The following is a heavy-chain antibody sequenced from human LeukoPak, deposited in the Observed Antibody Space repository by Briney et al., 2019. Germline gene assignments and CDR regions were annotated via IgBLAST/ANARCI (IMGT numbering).Heavy chain of an antibody. CDR1: GGSISRYC. J-gene: IGHJ3*02. D-gene: IGHD3-10*01. V-gene: IGHV4-59*01. CDR3: ARDYLGSGARFFDI. Sequence: SETLSLTCTVSGGSISRYCWSWIRQPPGKGLEWIGYICYNGNTNYNPSLESRVIISVDTSKIQFSLRLSSVTAADTAVYYCARDYLGSGARFFDIWGQGTMVTVSS. CDR2: ICYNGNT.